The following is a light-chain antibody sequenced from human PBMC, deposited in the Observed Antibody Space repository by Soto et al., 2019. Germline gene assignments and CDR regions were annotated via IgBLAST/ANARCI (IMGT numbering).Light chain of an antibody. CDR1: QNVNNN. J-gene: IGKJ4*01. CDR3: QQYDNWPVT. Sequence: IVMARSPAALSVSPGASAALSCPASQNVNNNLAWFQQKRGQAPRLLMYCASTRATGIPARCSGSGAGTEYTLTISSLQSEDVSAYYCQQYDNWPVTFGGGTKVDIK. V-gene: IGKV3-15*01. CDR2: CAS.